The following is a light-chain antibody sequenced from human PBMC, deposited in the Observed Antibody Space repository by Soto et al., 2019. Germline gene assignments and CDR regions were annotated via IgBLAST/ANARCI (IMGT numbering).Light chain of an antibody. V-gene: IGKV1-39*01. CDR3: QQSFTTPLT. CDR2: VAS. J-gene: IGKJ4*01. Sequence: DIQMTPSPSSLSASVGDRVTITCRASQNIGRFLNWHQQKPGKAPNVLINVASTLRSGVPSRFSGSGSGTDFNLTINSLQPEDFATYFGQQSFTTPLTFGGGTKVEIK. CDR1: QNIGRF.